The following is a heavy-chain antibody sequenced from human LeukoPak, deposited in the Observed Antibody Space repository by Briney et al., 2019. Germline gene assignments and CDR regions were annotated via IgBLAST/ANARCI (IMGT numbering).Heavy chain of an antibody. J-gene: IGHJ4*02. V-gene: IGHV4-30-2*03. CDR1: GGSISSGGYS. CDR3: ARGGVAVAVFSKATHRYYFDY. D-gene: IGHD6-19*01. CDR2: IYYSGST. Sequence: SETLSLTCAVSGGSISSGGYSWSWIRQPPGKGLEWIGSIYYSGSTYYNPSLKSRVTISVDTSKNQFSLKLSSVTAADTAVYYCARGGVAVAVFSKATHRYYFDYWGQGTLVTVSS.